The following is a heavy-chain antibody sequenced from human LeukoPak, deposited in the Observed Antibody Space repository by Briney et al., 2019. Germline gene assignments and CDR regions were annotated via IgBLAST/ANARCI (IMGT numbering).Heavy chain of an antibody. CDR3: ARNLGGDDYYFYGMDV. CDR1: GGPMSGYY. V-gene: IGHV4-4*07. Sequence: SETLSLTCTVSGGPMSGYYWNWIRQPAGKGLEWIGRIHTTGGTNSKPSLKSRLIMSVDTSTNQFSLRMRFVTAADTAVYYCARNLGGDDYYFYGMDVWGQGTTVTVSS. J-gene: IGHJ6*02. CDR2: IHTTGGT. D-gene: IGHD2-21*02.